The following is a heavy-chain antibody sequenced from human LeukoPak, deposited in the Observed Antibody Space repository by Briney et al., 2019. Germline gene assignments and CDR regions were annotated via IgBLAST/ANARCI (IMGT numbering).Heavy chain of an antibody. CDR1: GGSISSGIYS. J-gene: IGHJ4*02. CDR2: MYYSGTT. CDR3: ARHLLAGGSIDN. D-gene: IGHD7-27*01. V-gene: IGHV4-39*01. Sequence: SETLSLTCSVSGGSISSGIYSWGWIRQPTGKGLEWIGSMYYSGTTYYNPSLKGRVTMSVDTSKNQFSLKLSSVTAADTAVYYCARHLLAGGSIDNWDQGTLVTVSS.